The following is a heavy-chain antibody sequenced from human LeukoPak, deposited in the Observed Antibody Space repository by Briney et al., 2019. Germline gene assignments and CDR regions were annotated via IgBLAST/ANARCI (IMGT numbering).Heavy chain of an antibody. CDR1: GGTFSSYA. CDR2: IIPIFGTA. CDR3: ARVRDGYNDAYDI. V-gene: IGHV1-69*01. J-gene: IGHJ3*02. Sequence: SVKVSCKASGGTFSSYAISWVRQAPGQGLEWMGGIIPIFGTANYAQKFQGRVTITADESTSTAYMELSSLRSEDTAVYYCARVRDGYNDAYDIWGQGTMVTVSS. D-gene: IGHD5-24*01.